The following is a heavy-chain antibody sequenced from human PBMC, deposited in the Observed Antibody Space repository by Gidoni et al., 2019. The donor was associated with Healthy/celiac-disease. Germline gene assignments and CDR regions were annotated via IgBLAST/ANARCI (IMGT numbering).Heavy chain of an antibody. Sequence: QVQLVQSGAEVKKPGSSVKVSCKASGGTFSSYTISWVRQAPGQGLEWVGRIIPILGIANYAQKCQGRVTITADKSTSTAYMELSSLRSEDTAVYYCARNYYDSSGYPLDYWGQGTLVTVSS. D-gene: IGHD3-22*01. J-gene: IGHJ4*02. V-gene: IGHV1-69*02. CDR1: GGTFSSYT. CDR2: IIPILGIA. CDR3: ARNYYDSSGYPLDY.